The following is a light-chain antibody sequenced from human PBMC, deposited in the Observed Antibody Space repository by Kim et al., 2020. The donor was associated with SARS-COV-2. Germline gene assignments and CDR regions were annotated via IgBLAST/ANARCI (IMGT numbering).Light chain of an antibody. Sequence: DIVMTQSPDSLAVSLGERATINCKSSQSVLYSSNNKNYLAWYQQKPGQPPKLLIYWASTRESGVPDRFGGSGSGTDFTLTISSLQAEDVAVYYCQQYYRTPLTFGGGTKVDIK. CDR1: QSVLYSSNNKNY. CDR3: QQYYRTPLT. J-gene: IGKJ4*01. CDR2: WAS. V-gene: IGKV4-1*01.